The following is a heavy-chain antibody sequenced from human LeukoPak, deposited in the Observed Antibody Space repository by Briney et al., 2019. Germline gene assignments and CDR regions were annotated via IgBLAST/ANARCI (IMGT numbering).Heavy chain of an antibody. CDR1: GGSISSYY. V-gene: IGHV4-59*01. CDR3: AREPRGRLAFDI. J-gene: IGHJ3*02. CDR2: IYYSGST. Sequence: PSETLSLTCTVSGGSISSYYWSWIRQPPGKGLEWIGYIYYSGSTNYNPSLKSRVTISVDTSKNQFSLKLSSVTAADTAVYYCAREPRGRLAFDIWGQGTMVTVSS.